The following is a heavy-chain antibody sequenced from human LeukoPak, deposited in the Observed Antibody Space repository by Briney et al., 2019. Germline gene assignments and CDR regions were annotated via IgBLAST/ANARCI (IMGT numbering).Heavy chain of an antibody. CDR3: ARITHAFDI. D-gene: IGHD3-16*01. CDR1: GDSVSSNSAA. J-gene: IGHJ3*02. V-gene: IGHV6-1*01. Sequence: SQTLSLTCAISGDSVSSNSAAWYWIRQSPSRGLEWLGRTHYRSRWYNDYAVSVKSRISINPDTSKNQFSLQLHSLTPEDTALYYCARITHAFDIWGQGTMVIVSS. CDR2: THYRSRWYN.